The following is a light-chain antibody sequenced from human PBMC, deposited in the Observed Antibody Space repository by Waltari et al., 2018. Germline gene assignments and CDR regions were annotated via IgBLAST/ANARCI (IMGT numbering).Light chain of an antibody. Sequence: HSALTQPASVSGSPGQSITISCTVSHNDVGRYKLVSWYPHHPAKAPKLIIYEINKRPSGVSNRFSGSKSGNTASLTISGLQIEDEADYHCCSYAGSDTFHYVFGSGTQVTVL. CDR2: EIN. CDR1: HNDVGRYKL. CDR3: CSYAGSDTFHYV. J-gene: IGLJ1*01. V-gene: IGLV2-23*02.